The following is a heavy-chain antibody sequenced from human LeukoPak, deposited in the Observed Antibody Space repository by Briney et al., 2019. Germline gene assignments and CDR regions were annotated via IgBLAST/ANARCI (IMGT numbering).Heavy chain of an antibody. J-gene: IGHJ6*04. CDR3: AELGITMIGGV. V-gene: IGHV3-48*04. CDR1: EFIFSSYS. Sequence: GGSLRLSCAASEFIFSSYSMNWVRQTPGKGLEWVSYISSSGSTIYYADSVKGRFTISRDNAKNSLYLQMNSLRAEDTAVYYCAELGITMIGGVWGKGTTVTISS. D-gene: IGHD3-10*02. CDR2: ISSSGSTI.